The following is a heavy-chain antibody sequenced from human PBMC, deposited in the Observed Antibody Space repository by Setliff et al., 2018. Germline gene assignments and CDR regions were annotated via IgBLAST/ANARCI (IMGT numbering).Heavy chain of an antibody. V-gene: IGHV4-34*01. CDR2: ISHSGST. CDR1: GGSFSIYF. CDR3: RLAHCNSTSCEEALDY. J-gene: IGHJ4*02. Sequence: PSETLSLTCAVYGGSFSIYFWSWIRQPPGKGLEWIAEISHSGSTNYNPSLKSRVTMSVDTSKNQFSLNLNSVTAADTAVYFFRLAHCNSTSCEEALDYWGQGTLVTVSS. D-gene: IGHD2-2*01.